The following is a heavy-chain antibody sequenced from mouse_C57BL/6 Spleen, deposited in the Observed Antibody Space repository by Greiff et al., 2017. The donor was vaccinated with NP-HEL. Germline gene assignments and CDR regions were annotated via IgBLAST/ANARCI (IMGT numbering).Heavy chain of an antibody. J-gene: IGHJ1*03. Sequence: VQLQQPGAELVKPGASVKLSCKASGYTFTSYWMHWVKQRPGQGLVWIGMIHPNSGSTNYNEKFKSKATLTVDKSSSTAYMQLSSLTSEDSAVYYCARESYGSRRYFDVWGTGTTVTVSS. CDR2: IHPNSGST. CDR3: ARESYGSRRYFDV. D-gene: IGHD1-1*01. V-gene: IGHV1-64*01. CDR1: GYTFTSYW.